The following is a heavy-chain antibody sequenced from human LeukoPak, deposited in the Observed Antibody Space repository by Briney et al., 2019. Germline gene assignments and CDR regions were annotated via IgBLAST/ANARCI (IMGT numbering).Heavy chain of an antibody. Sequence: PGGSLRLSYAASGFTFSSYAMSWVRQAPGKGLEWVSAISGSGGSTYYADSVKGRFTISRDNSKNTLYLQMNSLRAEDTAVYYCAKQIVVVLYGMDVWGQGTTVTVSS. CDR1: GFTFSSYA. D-gene: IGHD3-22*01. V-gene: IGHV3-23*01. CDR3: AKQIVVVLYGMDV. CDR2: ISGSGGST. J-gene: IGHJ6*02.